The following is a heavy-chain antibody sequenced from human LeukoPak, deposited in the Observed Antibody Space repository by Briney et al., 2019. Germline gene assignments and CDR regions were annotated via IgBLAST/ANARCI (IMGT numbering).Heavy chain of an antibody. Sequence: PGGSLRLSCAASGFTFSSYEMNWVRQAPGKGLEWVSYISSSGSTIYYADSVKGRFTISRDNAKNSLYLQMNSLRAEDTAVYYCARDPVLLWFGEPPEGAPTYFDYWGQGTLVTVSS. V-gene: IGHV3-48*03. CDR3: ARDPVLLWFGEPPEGAPTYFDY. J-gene: IGHJ4*02. CDR1: GFTFSSYE. D-gene: IGHD3-10*01. CDR2: ISSSGSTI.